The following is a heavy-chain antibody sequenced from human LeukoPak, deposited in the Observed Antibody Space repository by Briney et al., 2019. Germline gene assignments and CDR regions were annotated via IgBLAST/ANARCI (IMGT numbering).Heavy chain of an antibody. V-gene: IGHV3-23*01. D-gene: IGHD6-13*01. CDR2: MGGNINIT. CDR1: GFTFSSNP. Sequence: GGSLRLPCPASGFTFSSNPMSWFRKAPGKGLDGAQTMGGNINITHYADSVKGRFTVSRDYSKNTFYLQMNSLRAEDTALYYCARSPYSSSCFDYWGQGTPVTVSS. J-gene: IGHJ4*02. CDR3: ARSPYSSSCFDY.